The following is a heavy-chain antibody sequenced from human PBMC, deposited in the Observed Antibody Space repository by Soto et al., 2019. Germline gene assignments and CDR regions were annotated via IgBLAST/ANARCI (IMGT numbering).Heavy chain of an antibody. J-gene: IGHJ4*02. D-gene: IGHD2-15*01. CDR1: GFTFSNYW. CDR2: MKEDGGEI. CDR3: ARGWAAFDY. Sequence: GGSLRLSCAASGFTFSNYWMTWVRQAPGKGLEWVANMKEDGGEIYYLDSVKGRFTISRDNVKNSLYLQMNNLRAEDTAVYSCARGWAAFDYWGQGSLVTVSS. V-gene: IGHV3-7*01.